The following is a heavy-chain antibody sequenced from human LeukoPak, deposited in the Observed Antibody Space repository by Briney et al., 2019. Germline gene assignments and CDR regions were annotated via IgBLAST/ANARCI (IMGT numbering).Heavy chain of an antibody. CDR1: GFTFSSYA. J-gene: IGHJ3*02. Sequence: PGGSLRLSCAASGFTFSSYAMHWARQAPGKGLEWVAVISYDGSNKYYADSVMGRFTISRDNSKNTLYLQMNSLRAEDTAVYYCARAITIFGELIWGQGTMVTVSS. CDR2: ISYDGSNK. V-gene: IGHV3-30-3*01. D-gene: IGHD3-3*01. CDR3: ARAITIFGELI.